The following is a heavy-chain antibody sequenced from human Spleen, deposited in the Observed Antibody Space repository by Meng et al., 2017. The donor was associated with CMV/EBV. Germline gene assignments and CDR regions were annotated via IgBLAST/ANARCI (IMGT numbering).Heavy chain of an antibody. V-gene: IGHV1-69*13. CDR1: GDTFSTYV. CDR3: ARHRPENLLQILEWLSPFGMDV. J-gene: IGHJ6*02. D-gene: IGHD3-3*01. CDR2: IVPVFRSA. Sequence: SVKVSCKASGDTFSTYVIHWVRQAPGQGLEWMGGIVPVFRSAKYAQKVQGRATITAAESTATAYMELTRLRSEDTAVYYCARHRPENLLQILEWLSPFGMDVWGQGTTVTVSS.